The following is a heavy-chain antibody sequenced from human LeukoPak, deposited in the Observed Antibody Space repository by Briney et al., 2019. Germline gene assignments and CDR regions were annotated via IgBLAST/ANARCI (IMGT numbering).Heavy chain of an antibody. CDR2: MFHSGST. CDR3: ARFGTRDNCCHPGVDT. Sequence: PSETLSLTCTVSGYSLSSGYYWGWIRQPPGKGLEWIATMFHSGSTHYNPSLESRVTISMDTSKNQFSLTLISVTAADTALYYCARFGTRDNCCHPGVDTWGQGTPVTVSS. V-gene: IGHV4-38-2*02. D-gene: IGHD1-1*01. J-gene: IGHJ5*02. CDR1: GYSLSSGYY.